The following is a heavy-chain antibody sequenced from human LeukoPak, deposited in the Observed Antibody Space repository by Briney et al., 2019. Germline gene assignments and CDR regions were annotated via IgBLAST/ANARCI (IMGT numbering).Heavy chain of an antibody. CDR1: GGSIRSYY. CDR2: IHTSGST. J-gene: IGHJ4*02. D-gene: IGHD4-11*01. Sequence: SETLSLTCTVSGGSIRSYYWTWIRQPAGKGLEWIGRIHTSGSTNYNPSLKSRVNMSVDTSKKQFSLKLSSVTAADTAVYYCATGTPYSTDYWDQGTLVTVSS. CDR3: ATGTPYSTDY. V-gene: IGHV4-4*07.